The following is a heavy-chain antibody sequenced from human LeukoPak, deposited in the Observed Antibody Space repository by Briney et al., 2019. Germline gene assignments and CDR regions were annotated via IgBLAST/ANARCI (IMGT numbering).Heavy chain of an antibody. CDR2: IYHSGST. V-gene: IGHV4-38-2*02. D-gene: IGHD6-13*01. CDR1: GYSISSGYY. Sequence: SETLSLTCTVSGYSISSGYYWGWIRQPPGKGLEWIGSIYHSGSTYYNPSLKSRVTISVDTSKNQFSLKLSSVTAADTAVYYCARKQIAGDFDYWGQGTLVTVSS. CDR3: ARKQIAGDFDY. J-gene: IGHJ4*02.